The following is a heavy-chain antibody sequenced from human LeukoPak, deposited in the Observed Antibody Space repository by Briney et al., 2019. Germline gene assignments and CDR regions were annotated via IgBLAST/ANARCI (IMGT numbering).Heavy chain of an antibody. CDR2: IYTSGST. Sequence: PSETLSLTCTVSGGSISSYYWSWVRQPAGKGLEWIGRIYTSGSTNYNPSLKSRVTMSVDTSKNQFSLKLSSVTAADTAVYYCAREPQSSGWYPDWYFDLWGRGTLVTVSS. D-gene: IGHD6-19*01. V-gene: IGHV4-4*07. CDR1: GGSISSYY. J-gene: IGHJ2*01. CDR3: AREPQSSGWYPDWYFDL.